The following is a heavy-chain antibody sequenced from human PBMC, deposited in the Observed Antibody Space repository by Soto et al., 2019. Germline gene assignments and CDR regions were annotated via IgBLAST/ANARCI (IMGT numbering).Heavy chain of an antibody. V-gene: IGHV3-33*01. Sequence: QVQLVESGGGVVQPGGSLRLSCAASGFTFSDYGMHWVRQAPGKGLEWVAVIWYDGSEKYYPDSVKGRFTISRDNSKNTLYLQMNSLRVEDTAVYYCARQSLGNIRLRGLDYWGQGALVTVSS. CDR1: GFTFSDYG. D-gene: IGHD1-1*01. CDR2: IWYDGSEK. J-gene: IGHJ4*02. CDR3: ARQSLGNIRLRGLDY.